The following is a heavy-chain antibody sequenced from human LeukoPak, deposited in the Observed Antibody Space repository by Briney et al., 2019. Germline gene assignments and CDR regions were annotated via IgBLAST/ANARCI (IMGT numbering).Heavy chain of an antibody. CDR1: GGSFSGYY. CDR3: AKEASDIRSSVDS. Sequence: SETLSLTCAVYGGSFSGYYWSWIRQPPGKGLEWIGEINHSGSTNYNPSLKSRVTISVDTSKNQFSLKLSSVTAADTAVYYCAKEASDIRSSVDSWGQGTLVTVSS. D-gene: IGHD6-6*01. V-gene: IGHV4-34*01. CDR2: INHSGST. J-gene: IGHJ4*02.